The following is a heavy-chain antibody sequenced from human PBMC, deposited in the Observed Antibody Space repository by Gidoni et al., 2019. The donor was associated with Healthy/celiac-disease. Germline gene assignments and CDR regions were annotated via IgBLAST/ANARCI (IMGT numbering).Heavy chain of an antibody. CDR3: AKDLRKYQLPNQFDY. CDR1: GFTFSSYA. J-gene: IGHJ4*02. CDR2: ISGSGGST. Sequence: EVQMLESGGGLVQPGGSLRLSGEASGFTFSSYAMRWVRQAPGKGLEWVSAISGSGGSTYYADSVKGRFTISRANSKNTLYLQMNSLRAEDTAVYYCAKDLRKYQLPNQFDYWGQGTLVTVSS. V-gene: IGHV3-23*01. D-gene: IGHD2-2*01.